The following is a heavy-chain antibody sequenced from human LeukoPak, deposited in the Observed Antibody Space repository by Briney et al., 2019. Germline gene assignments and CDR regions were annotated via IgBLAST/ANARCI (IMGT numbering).Heavy chain of an antibody. CDR2: ISAYHGKT. V-gene: IGHV1-18*01. J-gene: IGHJ3*02. D-gene: IGHD6-19*01. Sequence: ASVKVSCKASGYDFSTFGISWVRQAPGEGLEWMGWISAYHGKTNFPQRFQGRVTLTTETSTSTAYMELRSLRSDDTAIYYCARDSPFMVPGTGDAFDIWGQGTMVSDSS. CDR3: ARDSPFMVPGTGDAFDI. CDR1: GYDFSTFG.